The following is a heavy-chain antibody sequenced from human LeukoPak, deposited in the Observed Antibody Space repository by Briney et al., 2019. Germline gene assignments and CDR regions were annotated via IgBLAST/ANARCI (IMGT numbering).Heavy chain of an antibody. CDR2: SHYSGST. CDR3: ARRDYGGLLDY. D-gene: IGHD4-23*01. CDR1: GDSIRSSRYH. V-gene: IGHV4-39*01. Sequence: SETLSLTCTVSGDSIRSSRYHWAWLRQPPGKGLEWIGSSHYSGSTYYNPSLKSRVTISVDTPKNQLSLKLNSATSSDTAVYFCARRDYGGLLDYWGQGTLVTVSS. J-gene: IGHJ4*02.